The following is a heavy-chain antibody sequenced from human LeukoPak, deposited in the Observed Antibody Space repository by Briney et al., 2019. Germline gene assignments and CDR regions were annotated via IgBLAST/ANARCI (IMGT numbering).Heavy chain of an antibody. D-gene: IGHD3-10*01. V-gene: IGHV3-66*02. CDR2: IYSCDNT. CDR1: RFIVSSYY. J-gene: IGHJ4*02. Sequence: SGGSLRLSCAASRFIVSSYYMSWVRQAPGKGLELVSVIYSCDNTYYADSVKGRFTISRDNSKNTLYLQMNSLRAEDTAVYYCANDYGSGSSYFDYWGQGTLVTVSS. CDR3: ANDYGSGSSYFDY.